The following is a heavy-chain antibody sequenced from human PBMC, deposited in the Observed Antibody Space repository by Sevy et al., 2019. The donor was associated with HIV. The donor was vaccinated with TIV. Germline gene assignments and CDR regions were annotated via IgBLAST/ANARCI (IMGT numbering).Heavy chain of an antibody. CDR2: ISNDGSNK. Sequence: GGSLRLSCVVSGFTFSSFDMHWVRQAPGKGLEWVAFISNDGSNKYYEDSVKGRVTISRDNSKNTLYLQMNSLRAEDTAAYYCAKDRLGSYERRFHYWGQGTLVTVSS. CDR3: AKDRLGSYERRFHY. V-gene: IGHV3-30*18. D-gene: IGHD5-12*01. J-gene: IGHJ4*02. CDR1: GFTFSSFD.